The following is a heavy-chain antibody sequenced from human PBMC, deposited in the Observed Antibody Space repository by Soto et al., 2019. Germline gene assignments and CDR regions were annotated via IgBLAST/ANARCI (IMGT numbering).Heavy chain of an antibody. CDR1: GASIRSNNW. CDR3: ARVYSGSYSDS. J-gene: IGHJ4*02. D-gene: IGHD1-26*01. V-gene: IGHV4-4*02. Sequence: QVQLQESGPGLVKPSGTLSLTCAVSGASIRSNNWWSWVRQPPGKGLEWIGEIFQSGSTYYNPSLKTRLTISVDNSKNQFSLKLSSVTAADTAVYYCARVYSGSYSDSWGRGTLVTVSS. CDR2: IFQSGST.